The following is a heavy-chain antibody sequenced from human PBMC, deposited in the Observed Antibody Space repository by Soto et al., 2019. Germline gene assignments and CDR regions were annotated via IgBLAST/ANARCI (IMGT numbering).Heavy chain of an antibody. CDR1: GGSISSGGYY. V-gene: IGHV4-31*03. D-gene: IGHD4-17*01. Sequence: SETLSLTCTVSGGSISSGGYYWSWIRQHPGKGLEWIGYIYYSGSTYYNPSLKSRVTISVDTSKNQFSLKLSSVTAADTAVYYCASHSLDGYGDPRFDYWCQATLVTVSS. CDR2: IYYSGST. CDR3: ASHSLDGYGDPRFDY. J-gene: IGHJ4*02.